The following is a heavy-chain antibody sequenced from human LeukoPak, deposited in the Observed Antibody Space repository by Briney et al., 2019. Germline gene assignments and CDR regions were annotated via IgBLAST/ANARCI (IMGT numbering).Heavy chain of an antibody. V-gene: IGHV3-48*01. CDR3: SGDPGDY. D-gene: IGHD3-10*01. J-gene: IGHJ4*02. CDR2: IRSTGSTI. Sequence: GGSLRLSCTASGFTFSSYSMNWVRQAPGKGLEWVSYIRSTGSTIYYADSVKGRFTISRDNAKNSLYLQMSSLRAEDTAVYFCSGDPGDYWGQGTLVTVSS. CDR1: GFTFSSYS.